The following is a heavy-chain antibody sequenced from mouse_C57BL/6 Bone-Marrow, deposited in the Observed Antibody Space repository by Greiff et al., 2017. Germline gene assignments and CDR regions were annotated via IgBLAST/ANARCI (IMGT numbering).Heavy chain of an antibody. D-gene: IGHD2-5*01. CDR2: IDPSDSYT. J-gene: IGHJ2*01. CDR3: ARGRSNYCFDY. Sequence: QVQLQQPGAELVKPGASVKLSCKASGYTFTSYWMQWVKQRPGQGLEWIGEIDPSDSYTNYNQKFKGKATLTVDTSSSTAYMQLSSRTSEDSAVYYCARGRSNYCFDYWGQGTTLTVSS. CDR1: GYTFTSYW. V-gene: IGHV1-50*01.